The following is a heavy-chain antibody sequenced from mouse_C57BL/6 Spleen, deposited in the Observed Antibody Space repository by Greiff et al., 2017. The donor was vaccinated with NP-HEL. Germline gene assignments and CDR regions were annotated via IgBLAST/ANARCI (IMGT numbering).Heavy chain of an antibody. CDR2: IDPSDSYT. CDR1: GYTFTSYW. D-gene: IGHD1-1*01. V-gene: IGHV1-69*01. Sequence: QVQLQQPGAELVMPGASVKLSCKASGYTFTSYWMHWVKQRPGQGLEWIGEIDPSDSYTNYNQKFKGKSTLTVDKSSSTAYMQLSSLTSEDSAVYYRARGITTDLFAYWGQGTLVTVSA. J-gene: IGHJ3*01. CDR3: ARGITTDLFAY.